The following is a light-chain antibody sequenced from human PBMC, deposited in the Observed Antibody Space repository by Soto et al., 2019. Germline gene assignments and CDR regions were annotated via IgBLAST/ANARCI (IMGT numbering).Light chain of an antibody. CDR1: QSISSN. J-gene: IGKJ1*01. Sequence: EIVITQSPATLSVSPGERATLSCRASQSISSNLAWYQQKPGQAPRLLIDDASTRAAGIPARFNGGGSGTEFTLTISRLEPEDFAVYYCQQYGSSGTFGQGTKVDIK. CDR2: DAS. CDR3: QQYGSSGT. V-gene: IGKV3-15*01.